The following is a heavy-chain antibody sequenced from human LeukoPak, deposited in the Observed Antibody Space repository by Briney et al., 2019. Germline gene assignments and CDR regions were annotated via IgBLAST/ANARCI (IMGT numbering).Heavy chain of an antibody. J-gene: IGHJ5*02. CDR2: ISSSSSYI. Sequence: GGSLRLSCAASGFTFSSYSMNWVRQAPGKGLEWVSSISSSSSYIYYADSVKGRFTISRDNAKYSLYLQMNSLRAEDTAVYYCARDQRGSSWYPWGQGTLVTVSS. CDR1: GFTFSSYS. D-gene: IGHD6-13*01. CDR3: ARDQRGSSWYP. V-gene: IGHV3-21*01.